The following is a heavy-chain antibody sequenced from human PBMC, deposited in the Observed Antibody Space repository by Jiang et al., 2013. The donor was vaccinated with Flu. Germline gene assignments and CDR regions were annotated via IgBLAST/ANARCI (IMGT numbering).Heavy chain of an antibody. D-gene: IGHD6-19*01. Sequence: GAEVKKHGASVKVSCKASGYTFTGYNLHWVRQAPGQGLEWMGWIDPNSGGTKYAQKFQGRVTMTWDTSISTVYMQLSGLTPDDTALYYCARDGSHVAVIYFDLWGQGALVTVSS. CDR1: GYTFTGYN. J-gene: IGHJ4*02. CDR2: IDPNSGGT. V-gene: IGHV1-2*02. CDR3: ARDGSHVAVIYFDL.